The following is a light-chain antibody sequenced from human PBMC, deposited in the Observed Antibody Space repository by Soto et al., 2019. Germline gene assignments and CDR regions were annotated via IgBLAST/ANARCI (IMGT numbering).Light chain of an antibody. J-gene: IGKJ4*01. CDR2: DAS. Sequence: AIQLTQSPSSLSASVGDRVTITCRASQGVTSALAWFQQKAGKAPNLLIYDASTLESGVPSRFSGSGFGTDFTLTISSLQPEDIATYYCQQFNGYPLTFGGGTKVDIK. CDR1: QGVTSA. CDR3: QQFNGYPLT. V-gene: IGKV1-13*02.